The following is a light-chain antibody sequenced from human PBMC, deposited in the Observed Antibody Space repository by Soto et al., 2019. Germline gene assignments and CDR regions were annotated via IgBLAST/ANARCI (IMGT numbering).Light chain of an antibody. Sequence: HSALTQPAAVSGSPGQSITISCTGTSSDVGGYNYVSWYQQHPGKAPQLIIYDVSDRPSGVSNRFSGSKSGNTASLTISGLQAEDEADYYCSSYSTSSTVFGTGTKLTVL. CDR3: SSYSTSSTV. CDR1: SSDVGGYNY. CDR2: DVS. J-gene: IGLJ1*01. V-gene: IGLV2-14*03.